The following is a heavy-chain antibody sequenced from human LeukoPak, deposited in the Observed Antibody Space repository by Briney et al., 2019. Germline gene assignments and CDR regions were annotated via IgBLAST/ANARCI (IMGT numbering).Heavy chain of an antibody. D-gene: IGHD5-18*01. J-gene: IGHJ4*02. CDR1: GGSISSSSYS. V-gene: IGHV4-39*01. CDR2: IYYSGST. Sequence: PSETLSLTCTVSGGSISSSSYSWGWIRQPPGKGLEWIGSIYYSGSTYYNPSLKSRVTISVDTSKNQFSLKLSSVTAADTAVYYCARQDGYSYGPLFDYWGQGTLVTVSS. CDR3: ARQDGYSYGPLFDY.